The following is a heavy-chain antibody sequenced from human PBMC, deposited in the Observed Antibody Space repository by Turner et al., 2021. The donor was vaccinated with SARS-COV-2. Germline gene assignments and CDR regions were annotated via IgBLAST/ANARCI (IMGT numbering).Heavy chain of an antibody. CDR2: FDPEDGET. D-gene: IGHD2-2*01. J-gene: IGHJ5*02. CDR3: ATGYQLRVNWFDP. Sequence: QVQLVQSGAEVKKPGASVTFSCTISGYTLTELSMYWVRQAPGKGLEWMGGFDPEDGETIYAQNCQGRVTMTEDTSTDTAYMELSSLRSEDTAVYFCATGYQLRVNWFDPWGQGTLVTVSS. V-gene: IGHV1-24*01. CDR1: GYTLTELS.